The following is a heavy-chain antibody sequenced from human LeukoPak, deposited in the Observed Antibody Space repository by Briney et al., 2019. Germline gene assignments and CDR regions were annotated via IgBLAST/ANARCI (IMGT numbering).Heavy chain of an antibody. D-gene: IGHD2-21*02. CDR1: GFTFSGSV. J-gene: IGHJ4*02. CDR2: IRSKANSYAT. CDR3: TRLWGDCGGDCYSHDF. Sequence: GGSLRLSCAASGFTFSGSVMHWVRQAFGRGLEWVGRIRSKANSYATAYAASVKGRFTISRDDSKDTAYLQMNSLRTEDTAVYYCTRLWGDCGGDCYSHDFWGQGTLVTVSS. V-gene: IGHV3-73*01.